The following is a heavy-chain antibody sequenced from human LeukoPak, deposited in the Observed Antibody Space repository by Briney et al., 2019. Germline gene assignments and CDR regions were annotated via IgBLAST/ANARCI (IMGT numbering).Heavy chain of an antibody. Sequence: SETLSLTCTVSGGSISSSSYYWGWIRQPPGKGLEWIGSIYYSGSTYYNPSLKSRVTISVDTSKNQFSLKLSSVTAADTAVYYCASLPPGYEVYAFDIWGQRTMVTVSS. D-gene: IGHD1-1*01. J-gene: IGHJ3*02. CDR3: ASLPPGYEVYAFDI. V-gene: IGHV4-39*01. CDR1: GGSISSSSYY. CDR2: IYYSGST.